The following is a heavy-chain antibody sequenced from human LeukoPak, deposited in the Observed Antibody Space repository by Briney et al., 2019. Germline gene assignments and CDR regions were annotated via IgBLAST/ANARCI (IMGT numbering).Heavy chain of an antibody. CDR1: GFTFNNYA. CDR3: ARDNGGYYQYDAFDI. D-gene: IGHD3-22*01. V-gene: IGHV3-33*01. Sequence: TGGSLRLSCAASGFTFNNYAMHWVRQAPGKGLEWVAVIWYDGSNKYYADSVKGRFTISRDNSKNTLYLQMNSLRAEDTAVYYCARDNGGYYQYDAFDIWGQGTMVTVSS. CDR2: IWYDGSNK. J-gene: IGHJ3*02.